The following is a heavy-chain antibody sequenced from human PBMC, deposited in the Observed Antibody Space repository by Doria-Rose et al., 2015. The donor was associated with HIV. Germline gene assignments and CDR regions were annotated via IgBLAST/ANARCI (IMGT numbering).Heavy chain of an antibody. Sequence: QVTLKESGPVLVKPTETLTLTCTVSGVSLSSPGMGVSWIRQPPGKALEWLANIFSDDERSYKTSLKSRLTIPRGTSKSQAVLTMTDMDPVDTATYYCARIKSSRWYHKYYFDFWGQGTLVIVSA. V-gene: IGHV2-26*01. D-gene: IGHD6-13*01. CDR2: IFSDDER. CDR3: ARIKSSRWYHKYYFDF. J-gene: IGHJ4*02. CDR1: GVSLSSPGMG.